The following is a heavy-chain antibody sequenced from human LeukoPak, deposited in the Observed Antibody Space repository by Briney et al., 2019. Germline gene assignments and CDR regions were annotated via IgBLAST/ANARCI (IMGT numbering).Heavy chain of an antibody. Sequence: APVTVSCKTSGYSFTNYGINWVRQAPGQGLEWMGWISAYNGDTNYAQKLQGRVTITTDTSTSTAYREVRSVRSDDTAVYYCARDSPLYGALREENYYYYMDVWGKGTTVTVSS. J-gene: IGHJ6*03. CDR2: ISAYNGDT. CDR3: ARDSPLYGALREENYYYYMDV. CDR1: GYSFTNYG. V-gene: IGHV1-18*01. D-gene: IGHD4-17*01.